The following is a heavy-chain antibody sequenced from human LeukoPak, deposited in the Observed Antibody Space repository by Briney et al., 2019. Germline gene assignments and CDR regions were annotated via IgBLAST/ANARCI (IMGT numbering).Heavy chain of an antibody. CDR1: GGSISSHY. Sequence: SETLSLTCTVSGGSISSHYWSWIRQPPGKGLEWIGYIYYSGSTNYNPSLKSRVTISVDTSKNQFSLKLSSVTAADTAVYYCARASHYDYDFWSGPVIGWFDPWGQGTLVTVSS. CDR3: ARASHYDYDFWSGPVIGWFDP. J-gene: IGHJ5*02. CDR2: IYYSGST. D-gene: IGHD3-3*01. V-gene: IGHV4-59*11.